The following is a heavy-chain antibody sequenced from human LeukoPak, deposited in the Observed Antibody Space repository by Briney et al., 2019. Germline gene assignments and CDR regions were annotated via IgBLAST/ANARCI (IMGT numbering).Heavy chain of an antibody. D-gene: IGHD3-22*01. CDR3: ARDDLLHRNWFDP. Sequence: GASVKVSCKASGYIFTGYYIHWVRQAPGQGLEWMGWINPNSGDTKYAQKFQGRVTMTRDTSNNTVYMDLTRLIFDDTAMYYCARDDLLHRNWFDPWGQGTLVTVSS. CDR2: INPNSGDT. CDR1: GYIFTGYY. J-gene: IGHJ5*02. V-gene: IGHV1-2*02.